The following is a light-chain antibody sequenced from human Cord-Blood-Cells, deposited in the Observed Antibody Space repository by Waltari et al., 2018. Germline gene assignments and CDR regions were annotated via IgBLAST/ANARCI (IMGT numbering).Light chain of an antibody. CDR1: QSLSSY. CDR2: AAS. Sequence: DIQMTQSPSSLSASVGDRVTITCRASQSLSSYLNWYQQKPGKAPKLLIYAASSLQSGVPTRFSGSGAGTDFTLTISSLQPEDFATYYCQQSYSTFGQGTKVEIK. CDR3: QQSYST. V-gene: IGKV1-39*01. J-gene: IGKJ1*01.